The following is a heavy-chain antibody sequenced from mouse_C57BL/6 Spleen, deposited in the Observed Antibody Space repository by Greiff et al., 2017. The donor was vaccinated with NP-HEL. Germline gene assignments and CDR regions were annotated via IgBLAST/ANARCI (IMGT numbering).Heavy chain of an antibody. D-gene: IGHD1-1*01. V-gene: IGHV5-17*03. J-gene: IGHJ3*01. CDR1: GFTFSDYG. CDR2: ISSGSSTI. CDR3: ARDLLYDGKGAAWFAY. Sequence: EVQLVESGGGLVKPGGSLKLSCAASGFTFSDYGMHWVRQAPEKGLEWVAYISSGSSTIYYADTVKGRFTISRDNAKNTLFLQMSHLKSEDTAMYYCARDLLYDGKGAAWFAYWGQGTLVTVSA.